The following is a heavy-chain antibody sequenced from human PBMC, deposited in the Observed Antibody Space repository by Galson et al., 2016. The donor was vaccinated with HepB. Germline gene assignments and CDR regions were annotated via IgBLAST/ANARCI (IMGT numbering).Heavy chain of an antibody. CDR1: GFSFTNYA. Sequence: SLRLSCAASGFSFTNYAMNWVRQAPGKGLEWVSSISGSGATTYYAGSVKGRFTISRDNSKNTLFLQINSLRADDTAVYFCAKGSDYYDSGSLNYWGQGTPVTVSS. D-gene: IGHD3-22*01. J-gene: IGHJ4*02. V-gene: IGHV3-23*01. CDR2: ISGSGATT. CDR3: AKGSDYYDSGSLNY.